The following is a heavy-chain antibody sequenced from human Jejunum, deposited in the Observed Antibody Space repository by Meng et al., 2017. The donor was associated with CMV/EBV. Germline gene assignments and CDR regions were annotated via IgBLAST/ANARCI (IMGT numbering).Heavy chain of an antibody. Sequence: QLQLQESGPGLVKPSETLSLACTVSTGSISSSSYYWNWLRQPPGKGLEWIGSIYYSGSTYYNPSLKGRITLPLDTSKNQFSLKLSSVTAADTAVYYCARDTAGALYWGQGTLVTVSS. CDR2: IYYSGST. CDR3: ARDTAGALY. CDR1: TGSISSSSYY. J-gene: IGHJ4*02. V-gene: IGHV4-39*07. D-gene: IGHD2-8*02.